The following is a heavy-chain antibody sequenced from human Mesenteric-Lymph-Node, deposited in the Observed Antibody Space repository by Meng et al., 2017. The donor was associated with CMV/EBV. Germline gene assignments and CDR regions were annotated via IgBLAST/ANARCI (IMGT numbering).Heavy chain of an antibody. D-gene: IGHD6-13*01. CDR1: GFSLSTSGVG. J-gene: IGHJ4*02. V-gene: IGHV2-5*02. CDR3: AHSSGIAAAGPFYFDY. Sequence: QITLKESGPTLVKPTQTLTLTCTFSGFSLSTSGVGVGWIRQPPGKALEWLALIYWDDDKRYSPSLKSRLTITKDTSKNQVVLTMTNMDPVDTGTYYWAHSSGIAAAGPFYFDYWGQGTLVTVSS. CDR2: IYWDDDK.